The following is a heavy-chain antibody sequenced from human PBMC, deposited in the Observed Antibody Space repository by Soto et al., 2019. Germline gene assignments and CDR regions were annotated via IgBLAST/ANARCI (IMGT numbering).Heavy chain of an antibody. CDR1: GYTFTSYG. CDR3: ERGEGGSSQYDP. V-gene: IGHV1-18*01. D-gene: IGHD1-26*01. CDR2: ISPYSGNT. Sequence: QVHLVQSGVEVKKPGASVKVSCKASGYTFTSYGISWVRQAPGQGLEWMGWISPYSGNTNYAQKLQGRVTVTTDTSTRTAYMELRSLRSDDTAVYYCERGEGGSSQYDPWGQGTLVTVSS. J-gene: IGHJ5*02.